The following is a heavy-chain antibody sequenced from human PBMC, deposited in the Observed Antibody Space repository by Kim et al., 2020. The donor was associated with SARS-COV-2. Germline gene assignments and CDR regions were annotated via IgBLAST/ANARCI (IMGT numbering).Heavy chain of an antibody. V-gene: IGHV3-43D*03. CDR2: ISWDGGST. J-gene: IGHJ6*02. CDR3: AKDIGCSGGSCYSVYYYGMDV. CDR1: GFTFDDYA. D-gene: IGHD2-15*01. Sequence: GGSLRLSCAASGFTFDDYAMHWVRQAPGKGLEWVSLISWDGGSTYYADSVKGRFTISRDNSKNSLYLQMNSLRAEDTALYYCAKDIGCSGGSCYSVYYYGMDVWGQGTTVTVSS.